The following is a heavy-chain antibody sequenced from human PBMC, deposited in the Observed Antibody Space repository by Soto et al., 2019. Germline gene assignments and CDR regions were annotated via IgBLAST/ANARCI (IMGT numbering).Heavy chain of an antibody. V-gene: IGHV1-46*01. J-gene: IGHJ6*02. Sequence: ASVKVSCKPSGYSFSNFYVHWVRQAPGQGLEWMGIIDPGSGTTSYTQKFQERVTMTRDTSMSTVYMELSRLRSEDTAVYYCARGAVVVPNGLIAGMDVWGLGTTVTVS. D-gene: IGHD2-15*01. CDR1: GYSFSNFY. CDR2: IDPGSGTT. CDR3: ARGAVVVPNGLIAGMDV.